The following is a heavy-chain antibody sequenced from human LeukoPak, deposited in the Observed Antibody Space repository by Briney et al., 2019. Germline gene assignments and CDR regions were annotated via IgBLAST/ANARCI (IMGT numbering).Heavy chain of an antibody. CDR2: ISSSSSYI. V-gene: IGHV3-21*01. D-gene: IGHD3-22*01. J-gene: IGHJ4*02. CDR3: ARSGYYDSSGHPFDY. CDR1: GFTFSSYS. Sequence: PGGSLRLSCAASGFTFSSYSMNWVRQAPGKGLEWVSSISSSSSYIYYADSVKGRFTISRDNAKNSLYLQMNSLRAEDTAVYYCARSGYYDSSGHPFDYWGQGTLVTVSS.